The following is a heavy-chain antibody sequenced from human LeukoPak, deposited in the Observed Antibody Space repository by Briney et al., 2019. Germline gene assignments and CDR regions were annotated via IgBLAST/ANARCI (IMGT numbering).Heavy chain of an antibody. CDR2: TYCGSTWHN. J-gene: IGHJ4*02. CDR3: AKSAYFREYFDY. CDR1: GDSVSSISAT. D-gene: IGHD2-8*01. V-gene: IGHV6-1*01. Sequence: SQTLSLTCAISGDSVSSISATWNWIRQSPSRGLEWLGRTYCGSTWHNDYAASVKSQITINPDTSKNQFFLQLNSVTLEDTAVYYCAKSAYFREYFDYWGQGILVTVSS.